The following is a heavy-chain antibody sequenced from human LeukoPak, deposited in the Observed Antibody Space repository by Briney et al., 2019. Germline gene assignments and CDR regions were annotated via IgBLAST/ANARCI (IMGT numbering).Heavy chain of an antibody. CDR2: IYCSGST. CDR1: GGSISSGDYY. D-gene: IGHD1-1*01. Sequence: SQTLSLTCTVSGGSISSGDYYWSWIRQPPGKGLEWIGYIYCSGSTYYNPSLKSRVTISVDTSKNQFSLKLSSVTAADTAVYYCAREGTSSQSTFDPWGQGTLVTVSS. V-gene: IGHV4-30-4*08. CDR3: AREGTSSQSTFDP. J-gene: IGHJ5*02.